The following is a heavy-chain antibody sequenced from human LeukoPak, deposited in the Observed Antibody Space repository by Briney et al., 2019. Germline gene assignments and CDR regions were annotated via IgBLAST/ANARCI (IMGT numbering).Heavy chain of an antibody. J-gene: IGHJ4*02. CDR2: ISYDGSNK. CDR1: GFTFSSYA. CDR3: ARGSRVDY. Sequence: GGSLRLSCAASGFTFSSYAMHWVRQAPGKGLEWVAVISYDGSNKYYADSVKGRFTISRDNSKNTLYLQMNSLRAEDTAVYYCARGSRVDYWGQGTLVTVSS. V-gene: IGHV3-30*04.